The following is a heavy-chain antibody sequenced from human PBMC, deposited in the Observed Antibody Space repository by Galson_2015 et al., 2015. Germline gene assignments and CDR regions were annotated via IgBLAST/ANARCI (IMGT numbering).Heavy chain of an antibody. CDR3: AKMAGRYSSGLYADY. Sequence: SLRLSCAASGFTFSSYAMSWVRQAPGKGLEWVSAISGSGGSTYYADSVKGRLTISRDNSKNSLYLQMNSLRTEDTALYYCAKMAGRYSSGLYADYWGQGTLVTVSS. V-gene: IGHV3-23*01. J-gene: IGHJ4*02. CDR2: ISGSGGST. CDR1: GFTFSSYA. D-gene: IGHD6-19*01.